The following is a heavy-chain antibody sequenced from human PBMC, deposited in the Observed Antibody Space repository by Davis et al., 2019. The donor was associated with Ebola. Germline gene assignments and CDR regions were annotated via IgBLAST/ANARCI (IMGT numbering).Heavy chain of an antibody. CDR2: VTGSSDR. J-gene: IGHJ4*02. Sequence: GESLKISCAASGFTFSDYGMSWVRQAPGKGLEWVSGVTGSSDRYYADSVKGRFTISRDNSKKTVHLEMNSLRDEDTAIYYCVKRTGGSSGWDYWGQGTLVTVSS. CDR1: GFTFSDYG. D-gene: IGHD6-6*01. V-gene: IGHV3-23*01. CDR3: VKRTGGSSGWDY.